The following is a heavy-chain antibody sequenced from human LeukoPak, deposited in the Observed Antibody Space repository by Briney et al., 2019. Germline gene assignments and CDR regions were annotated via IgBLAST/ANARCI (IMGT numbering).Heavy chain of an antibody. V-gene: IGHV4/OR15-8*01. CDR3: ARSHDHLWGNYPDY. Sequence: SETLSLTCDVSGGSIYSTNWWNWVRQPPGKGLEWIGEIHHDGRINYNPSLKSRVTLSVDKSKNQFSLRLNSVTAADTAMYYCARSHDHLWGNYPDYWGQGTLVTVSS. J-gene: IGHJ4*02. CDR1: GGSIYSTNW. D-gene: IGHD3-16*02. CDR2: IHHDGRI.